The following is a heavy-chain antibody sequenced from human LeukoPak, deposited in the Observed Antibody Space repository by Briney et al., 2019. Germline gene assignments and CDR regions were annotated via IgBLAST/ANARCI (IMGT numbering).Heavy chain of an antibody. CDR1: GGSISSYY. D-gene: IGHD6-13*01. CDR3: ARRGWAAAGIDY. V-gene: IGHV4-59*08. CDR2: IYYSGST. J-gene: IGHJ4*02. Sequence: SETLSLTCTVSGGSISSYYWSWIRQPPGKGLEWIGYIYYSGSTNYNPSLKSRVTISVDTSKNQFSLKLSSVTAADTAVYYCARRGWAAAGIDYWGQGTLVTVPS.